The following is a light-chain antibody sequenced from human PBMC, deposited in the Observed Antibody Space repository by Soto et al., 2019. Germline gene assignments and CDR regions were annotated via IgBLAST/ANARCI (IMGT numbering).Light chain of an antibody. CDR1: NVGSTS. V-gene: IGLV3-21*04. Sequence: SYVLTQTPSVSVAPGQTARITCGGNNVGSTSVHWYQQKPGQAPVLVIYYNTDRPSGIPERFSGSNSGNTATLTISRVEAGDEADYYCQVWDSSSDHVVFGGGTKLTVL. J-gene: IGLJ2*01. CDR3: QVWDSSSDHVV. CDR2: YNT.